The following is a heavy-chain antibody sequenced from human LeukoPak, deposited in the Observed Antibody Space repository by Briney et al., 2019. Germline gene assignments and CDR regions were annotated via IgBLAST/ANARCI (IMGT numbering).Heavy chain of an antibody. V-gene: IGHV4-59*01. CDR3: ARDVCSGGSCYSDV. Sequence: PSETLSLTCTVSGGSISYYYWSWVRQAPGKGLEWIGYIYYSGSTNYNPSLTSRVTISEDTPKNEFSLRLTSVTAADTAVYYCARDVCSGGSCYSDVWGQGILVTVSS. D-gene: IGHD2-15*01. CDR1: GGSISYYY. J-gene: IGHJ4*02. CDR2: IYYSGST.